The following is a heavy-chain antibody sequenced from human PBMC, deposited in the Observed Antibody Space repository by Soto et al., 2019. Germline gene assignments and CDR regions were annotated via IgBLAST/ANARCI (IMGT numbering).Heavy chain of an antibody. CDR1: GFTFTNYA. Sequence: QVQLVESGGGVVQPGRSLRLSCAVSGFTFTNYAMHWVRQAPGKGLEWVAVISDDGSNKKYADSVKGRFTISRDNSKNTMYMQMNSLRAEDTALYYCARDHFASSWSYFDHWGQGTLVTVSS. CDR3: ARDHFASSWSYFDH. V-gene: IGHV3-30-3*01. CDR2: ISDDGSNK. D-gene: IGHD6-13*01. J-gene: IGHJ4*02.